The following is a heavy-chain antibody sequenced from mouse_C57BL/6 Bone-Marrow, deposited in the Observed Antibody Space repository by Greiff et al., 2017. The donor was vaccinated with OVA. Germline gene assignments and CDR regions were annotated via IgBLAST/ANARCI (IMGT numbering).Heavy chain of an antibody. CDR3: TIYAMDY. CDR2: IDPETGGT. CDR1: GYTFTDYE. V-gene: IGHV1-15*01. Sequence: QVHVKQSGAELVRPGASVTLSCKASGYTFTDYEMHWVKQTPVHGLEWIGAIDPETGGTAYNQKFKGKAILTADKSYSTAYMELRSLTSEDSAVYYCTIYAMDYWGQGTSVTVSS. J-gene: IGHJ4*01.